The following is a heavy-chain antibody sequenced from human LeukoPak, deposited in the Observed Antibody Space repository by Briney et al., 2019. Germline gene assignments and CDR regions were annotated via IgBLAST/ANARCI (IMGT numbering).Heavy chain of an antibody. J-gene: IGHJ6*02. V-gene: IGHV1-8*02. CDR1: GYTFLSYG. Sequence: ASVKVSCKASGYTFLSYGISWVRQAPGQGLEWMGWMNPNSGNTGYAQKFQGRVTMTRNTSISTAYMELSSLRSEDTAVYYCARGLTIKRYDILTGYYFPDRGGYYYGMDVWGQGTTVTVSS. CDR2: MNPNSGNT. D-gene: IGHD3-9*01. CDR3: ARGLTIKRYDILTGYYFPDRGGYYYGMDV.